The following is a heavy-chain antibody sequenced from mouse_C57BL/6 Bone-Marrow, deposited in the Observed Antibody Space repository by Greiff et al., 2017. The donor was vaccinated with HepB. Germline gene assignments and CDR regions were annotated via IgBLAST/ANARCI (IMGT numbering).Heavy chain of an antibody. V-gene: IGHV5-17*02. CDR3: AKYGNSVGYGMDY. CDR1: GFTFSSFG. J-gene: IGHJ4*01. Sequence: EVKLVESGGGLVQPGGSRKLSCAASGFTFSSFGMHWVRQAPEKGLEWVAYISSGGSRTYYADTVKGRFTISRDTPKNTLFLQMTSLRSEDTAMYYCAKYGNSVGYGMDYWGQGTSVTVSS. D-gene: IGHD2-10*02. CDR2: ISSGGSRT.